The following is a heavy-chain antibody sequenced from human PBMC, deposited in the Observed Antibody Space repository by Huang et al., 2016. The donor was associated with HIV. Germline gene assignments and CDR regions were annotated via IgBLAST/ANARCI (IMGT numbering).Heavy chain of an antibody. J-gene: IGHJ4*02. Sequence: QLQLQESGPGLVKPSETLSLTCTVSGGSIRSATYYWGWLRQPPGKGLEWSGSIYYSGSTYNNPSLKSRVTITGETSKNQCSLKMRSVTAADTAVYYCARLPGSITMIRGVITDPYWGQGTLVTVSS. CDR2: IYYSGST. D-gene: IGHD3-10*01. CDR3: ARLPGSITMIRGVITDPY. V-gene: IGHV4-39*01. CDR1: GGSIRSATYY.